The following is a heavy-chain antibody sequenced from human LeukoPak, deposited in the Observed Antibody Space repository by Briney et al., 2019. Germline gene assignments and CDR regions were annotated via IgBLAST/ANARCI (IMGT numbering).Heavy chain of an antibody. V-gene: IGHV3-30-3*01. CDR1: GLTFSDYV. CDR2: TSYDGSSE. Sequence: PGRSLRLSCAASGLTFSDYVLYWVRQAPGKGLEWVAVTSYDGSSEYYTDSVKGRFTVSRDNSRSTLYLQMNSLRVEDTGVYYCARDHDAFDIWGQGTMVTVSS. J-gene: IGHJ3*02. CDR3: ARDHDAFDI.